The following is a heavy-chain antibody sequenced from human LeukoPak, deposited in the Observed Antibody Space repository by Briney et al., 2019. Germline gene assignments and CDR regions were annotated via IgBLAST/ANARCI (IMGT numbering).Heavy chain of an antibody. CDR3: ARSAGGVPYCGGDCYSPPSYYYYMDV. CDR1: GGTFSNYA. D-gene: IGHD2-21*01. V-gene: IGHV1-69*13. Sequence: SVKVPCKASGGTFSNYAISWVRQAPGQGLEWMGGIIPIFGTPNYAQKFQGRVTITADESTSTASMELNSLRSEDTAVYYCARSAGGVPYCGGDCYSPPSYYYYMDVWGKGTSVTVSS. J-gene: IGHJ6*03. CDR2: IIPIFGTP.